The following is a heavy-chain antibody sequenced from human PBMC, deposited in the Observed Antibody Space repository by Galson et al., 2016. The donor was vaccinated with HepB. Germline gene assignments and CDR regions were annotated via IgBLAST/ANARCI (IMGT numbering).Heavy chain of an antibody. CDR1: GFTFSRFW. Sequence: LRLSCAASGFTFSRFWMNWVRQAPGKGREWVASIKEDASQAFYADSVKGRFTISRDHVEDSLSLQMSSLRSEDTAVYYCARYGDEAGWNFHQWGQGTLVTVAS. V-gene: IGHV3-7*03. D-gene: IGHD6-19*01. CDR3: ARYGDEAGWNFHQ. J-gene: IGHJ1*01. CDR2: IKEDASQA.